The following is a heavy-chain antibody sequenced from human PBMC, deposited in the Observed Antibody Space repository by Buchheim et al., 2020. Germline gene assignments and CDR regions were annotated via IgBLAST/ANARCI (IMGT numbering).Heavy chain of an antibody. Sequence: QVQLVESGGGVVQPGRSLRLSCAASGFTFSSYGMHWVRQAPGKGLEWVAFISYDGSNKYYADSVKGRFTISRDNSKNTLYLQMNSLRAEDTAVYYCASERYDSSGWGQGTL. CDR1: GFTFSSYG. J-gene: IGHJ4*02. CDR2: ISYDGSNK. CDR3: ASERYDSSG. D-gene: IGHD3-22*01. V-gene: IGHV3-30*03.